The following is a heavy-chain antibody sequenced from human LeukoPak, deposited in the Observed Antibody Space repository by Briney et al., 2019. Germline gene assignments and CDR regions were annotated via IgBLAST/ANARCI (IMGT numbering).Heavy chain of an antibody. D-gene: IGHD2-2*01. J-gene: IGHJ5*02. CDR1: GYTITGYY. CDR3: AREVVVPAAMEGWFDP. CDR2: INPNSGGT. Sequence: ASVKVSCKASGYTITGYYMHWVRQAPGQGLEWMGWINPNSGGTNYAQKFQGRVTMTRDTSISTAYMELSRLRSDDTAVYYCAREVVVPAAMEGWFDPWGQGTLVTVSS. V-gene: IGHV1-2*02.